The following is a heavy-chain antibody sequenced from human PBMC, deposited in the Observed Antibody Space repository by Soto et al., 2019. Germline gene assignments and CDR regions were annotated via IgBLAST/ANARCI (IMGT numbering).Heavy chain of an antibody. V-gene: IGHV3-73*01. CDR3: TRGYGDYVRDY. J-gene: IGHJ4*02. Sequence: EVQLVESGGGLVQPGGSLKLSCAVSGFTFSGSAMHWVRQASGKGLEWVGRIRSKSNSYATAYAASVKGRFTISRDDLKKTAYLQMNSLKTEATAVYYCTRGYGDYVRDYWGQGTLVTVSS. CDR1: GFTFSGSA. D-gene: IGHD4-17*01. CDR2: IRSKSNSYAT.